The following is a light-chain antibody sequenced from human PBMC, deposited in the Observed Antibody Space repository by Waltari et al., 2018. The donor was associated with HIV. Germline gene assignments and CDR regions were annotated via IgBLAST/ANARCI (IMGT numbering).Light chain of an antibody. Sequence: QSALTQPRSVSGSPGQSVTMSCSVTSSDVGGYNYVSCSQQHPGKASKLMIYDVNKRPSGVPDRFSGSKSGNTASLTISGLQAEDEADYYCCSYAGSYSYVVLGGGTKLTVL. J-gene: IGLJ2*01. V-gene: IGLV2-11*01. CDR2: DVN. CDR1: SSDVGGYNY. CDR3: CSYAGSYSYVV.